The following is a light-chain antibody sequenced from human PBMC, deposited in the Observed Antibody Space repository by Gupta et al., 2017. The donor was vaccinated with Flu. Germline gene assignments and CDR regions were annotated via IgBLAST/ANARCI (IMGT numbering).Light chain of an antibody. J-gene: IGKJ1*01. CDR1: QSISSY. V-gene: IGKV1-39*01. CDR3: LQTISSPWT. Sequence: DIQMTQSPSSLSASVGDRVTIACRASQSISSYLTWYQQKTGKAPKLLIYAASSLQSGVPSRFSGSGSGTGFTLTINRLQPEDFATYYCLQTISSPWTLGQGTKVEIK. CDR2: AAS.